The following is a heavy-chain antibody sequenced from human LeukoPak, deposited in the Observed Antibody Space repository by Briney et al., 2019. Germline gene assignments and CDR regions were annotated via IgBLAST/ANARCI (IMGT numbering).Heavy chain of an antibody. Sequence: GGSLRLSCAASGFTFSSYEMNWVRQAPGKGLEWVSYISSSGSTIYYADSVKGRFTISRDNSKNTLYLQMNSLRAEDTAVYYCAKDRSRYSYGYYNYWGQGTLVTVSS. CDR3: AKDRSRYSYGYYNY. CDR1: GFTFSSYE. D-gene: IGHD5-18*01. V-gene: IGHV3-48*03. J-gene: IGHJ4*02. CDR2: ISSSGSTI.